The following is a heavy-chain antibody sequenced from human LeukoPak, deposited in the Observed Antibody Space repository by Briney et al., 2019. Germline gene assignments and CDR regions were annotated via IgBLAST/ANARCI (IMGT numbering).Heavy chain of an antibody. CDR1: GYSISCGYY. CDR2: IYHSGST. CDR3: ARPIVGATPSFDY. V-gene: IGHV4-38-2*02. D-gene: IGHD1-26*01. Sequence: SETLSLTCIVSGYSISCGYYWGWIRQPPGKGLEWIGSIYHSGSTYYNPSLKSRVTISVDTSKNQFSLKLSSVTAADTAVYYCARPIVGATPSFDYWGQGTLVTVSS. J-gene: IGHJ4*02.